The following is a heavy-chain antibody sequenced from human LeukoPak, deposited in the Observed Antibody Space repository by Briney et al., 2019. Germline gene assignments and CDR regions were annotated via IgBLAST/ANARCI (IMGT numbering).Heavy chain of an antibody. D-gene: IGHD4-11*01. CDR2: IYYSGSS. J-gene: IGHJ4*02. V-gene: IGHV4-39*01. Sequence: SETLSLTCTVSGGSISSSSYYWGWIRQPPGKGLEWIGYIYYSGSSYYNPSLKSRVTISVDTPKNQFSLKLSSVTAADTAVYFCASRYDYSNYIDYWGQGTLVTVSS. CDR1: GGSISSSSYY. CDR3: ASRYDYSNYIDY.